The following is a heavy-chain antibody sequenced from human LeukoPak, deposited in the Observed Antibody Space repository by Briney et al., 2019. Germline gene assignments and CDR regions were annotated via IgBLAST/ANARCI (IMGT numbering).Heavy chain of an antibody. Sequence: GGSLRLSCAASGFTCSDYYMSWIRQAPGKGLEWASYISSSSSYTNYADSVKGRFTISRDNAKNSLYLQMNSLRAEDTAVYYCARVRAGYLNYVNWFDPWGQGTLVTVSS. CDR1: GFTCSDYY. V-gene: IGHV3-11*06. CDR3: ARVRAGYLNYVNWFDP. J-gene: IGHJ5*02. CDR2: ISSSSSYT. D-gene: IGHD3-9*01.